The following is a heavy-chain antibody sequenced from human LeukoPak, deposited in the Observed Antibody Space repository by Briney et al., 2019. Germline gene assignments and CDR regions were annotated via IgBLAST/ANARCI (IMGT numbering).Heavy chain of an antibody. CDR2: IYYSGST. D-gene: IGHD6-19*01. CDR3: ARILRPGYSSGWYDWWFDP. Sequence: SQTLSLTCAVSGGSISSGGYSWSWIRQPPGKGLEWIGYIYYSGSTNYNPSLKSRVTISVYTSKNQFSLKLSSVTAADTAVYYCARILRPGYSSGWYDWWFDPWGQGTLVTVSS. V-gene: IGHV4-30-4*07. J-gene: IGHJ5*02. CDR1: GGSISSGGYS.